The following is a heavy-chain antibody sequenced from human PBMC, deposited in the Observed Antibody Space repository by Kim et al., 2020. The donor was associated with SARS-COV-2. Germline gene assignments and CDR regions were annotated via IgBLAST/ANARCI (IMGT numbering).Heavy chain of an antibody. V-gene: IGHV4-4*02. CDR2: IYEGGST. CDR3: ARDLYGSGTYYNRMDV. J-gene: IGHJ6*02. CDR1: GGSISSGNW. Sequence: SETLSLTCAVSGGSISSGNWWTWVRQSPGQGLQWIGEIYEGGSTNYNPSLKSRVNMSVDKSKNQFSLRLSSVTAADTAVYYCARDLYGSGTYYNRMDVWGQGTTVIVSS. D-gene: IGHD3-10*01.